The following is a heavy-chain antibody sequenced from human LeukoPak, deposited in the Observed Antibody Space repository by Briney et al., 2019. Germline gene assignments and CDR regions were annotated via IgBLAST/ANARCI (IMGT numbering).Heavy chain of an antibody. J-gene: IGHJ4*02. CDR3: ARDQSLGGDHFDY. V-gene: IGHV1-2*04. Sequence: ASVKVSFKASGYTFTGYYMHWVRQAPGQGLEWMGWINPNSGGTNYAQKFQGWVTMTRDTSISTAYMELSRLRSDDTAVYYCARDQSLGGDHFDYWGQGTLVTVSS. CDR2: INPNSGGT. CDR1: GYTFTGYY. D-gene: IGHD2-21*02.